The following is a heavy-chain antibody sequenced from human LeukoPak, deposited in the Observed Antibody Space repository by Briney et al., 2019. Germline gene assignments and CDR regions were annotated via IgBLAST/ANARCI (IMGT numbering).Heavy chain of an antibody. V-gene: IGHV4-39*01. CDR2: IYHSGRT. J-gene: IGHJ6*03. Sequence: SETLSLTCSVSGASISSSNYYWAWIRQPPGKGLEWIGSIYHSGRTYYNPSLKSRVTISVDTSKNQFSLKLSSVTAADTAVYYCARAYCSGGSCYPSYYYYYYMDVWGKGTTVTISS. D-gene: IGHD2-15*01. CDR3: ARAYCSGGSCYPSYYYYYYMDV. CDR1: GASISSSNYY.